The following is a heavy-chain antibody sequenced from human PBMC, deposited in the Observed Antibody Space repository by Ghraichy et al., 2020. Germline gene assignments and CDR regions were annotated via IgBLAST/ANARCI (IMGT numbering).Heavy chain of an antibody. CDR2: FYHSGSI. Sequence: ETLSLTCTVSGGSMSGYYWSWVRQSPGKGLEWIGFFYHSGSIDYNPSLKSRVTISGQTSKNQLYLRLTSVTAADTAVYYCARHTHWFGRVQMDYWGRGIQVIVSS. CDR3: ARHTHWFGRVQMDY. V-gene: IGHV4-59*08. J-gene: IGHJ4*02. D-gene: IGHD3-10*01. CDR1: GGSMSGYY.